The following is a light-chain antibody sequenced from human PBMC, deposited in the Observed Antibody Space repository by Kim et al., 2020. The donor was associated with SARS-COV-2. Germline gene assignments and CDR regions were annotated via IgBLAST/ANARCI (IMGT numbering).Light chain of an antibody. CDR1: SLRSYY. Sequence: LGQTVRITCQGDSLRSYYAGWYQQKPGQAPVLVIYGKNNRPSGIPDRFSGSSSGNTASLTITGAQAEDEADYYCNSRDSSGNHHVVFGGGTQLTVL. J-gene: IGLJ2*01. V-gene: IGLV3-19*01. CDR2: GKN. CDR3: NSRDSSGNHHVV.